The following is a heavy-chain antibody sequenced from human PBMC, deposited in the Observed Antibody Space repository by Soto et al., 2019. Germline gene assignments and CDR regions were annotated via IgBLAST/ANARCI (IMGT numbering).Heavy chain of an antibody. Sequence: PGGSLRLSCAASGFTFNSFAMNWVRQAPGRGLEWVSIISGSGGVSYYSDSVRGRFTISRDNSKGTLYLQMNGLRDDDTAVYYCATRYSSGWSRYNWFGPWGQGTLVTVSS. J-gene: IGHJ5*02. CDR3: ATRYSSGWSRYNWFGP. CDR1: GFTFNSFA. V-gene: IGHV3-23*01. CDR2: ISGSGGVS. D-gene: IGHD6-19*01.